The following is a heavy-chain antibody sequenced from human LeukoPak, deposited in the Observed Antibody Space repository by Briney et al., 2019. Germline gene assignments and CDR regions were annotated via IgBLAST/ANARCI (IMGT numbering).Heavy chain of an antibody. CDR2: MNPNSGNT. CDR1: GYTFTSYD. J-gene: IGHJ1*01. Sequence: GASVKVSCKASGYTFTSYDINWVRQATGQGLEWMGWMNPNSGNTGYAQKFQGRVTMTRNTSISTAYMELSSLRSEDTAVYYCVRVGEVAVAGTTAEYFQHWGQGTLVTVSS. CDR3: VRVGEVAVAGTTAEYFQH. D-gene: IGHD6-19*01. V-gene: IGHV1-8*01.